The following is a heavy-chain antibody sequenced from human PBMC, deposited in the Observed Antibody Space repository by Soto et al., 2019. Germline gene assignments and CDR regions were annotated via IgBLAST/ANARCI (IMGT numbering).Heavy chain of an antibody. V-gene: IGHV1-18*01. CDR2: ISTYNGET. Sequence: ASVKVSCKVSGDMFTLFGITWVRQAPGQGLEWMGWISTYNGETKYGQKFQGRVTMTTDTSTTTAYLDLRSLRSDDTAVYYCARATYDDSNAFEFWGQGTMVTVSS. CDR3: ARATYDDSNAFEF. CDR1: GDMFTLFG. D-gene: IGHD5-12*01. J-gene: IGHJ3*01.